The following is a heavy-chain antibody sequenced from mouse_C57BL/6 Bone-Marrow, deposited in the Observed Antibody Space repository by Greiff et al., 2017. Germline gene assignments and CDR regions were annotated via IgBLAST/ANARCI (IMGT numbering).Heavy chain of an antibody. V-gene: IGHV1-26*01. D-gene: IGHD2-4*01. CDR3: ARSLRDYDYY. Sequence: EVQLQQSGPELVKPGASVKISCKASGYTFTDYYMNWVKQSHGKSLEWIGDINPNNGGTSYNQKFKGKATLTVDKSSSTAYIEHRGLTSEYSAVCFCARSLRDYDYYWGQGTTLTVSS. CDR2: INPNNGGT. J-gene: IGHJ2*01. CDR1: GYTFTDYY.